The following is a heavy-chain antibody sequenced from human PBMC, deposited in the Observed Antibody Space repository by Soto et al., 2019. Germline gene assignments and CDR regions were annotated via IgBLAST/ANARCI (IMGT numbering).Heavy chain of an antibody. CDR3: AREASAVISLDY. J-gene: IGHJ4*02. CDR1: GYIFTAYS. D-gene: IGHD4-4*01. Sequence: QVQLEHSATEVKKPGASVKVSCKASGYIFTAYSMHWVRQAPGQGLEWVGWVNPNSGDTIYAQKFQGRVTLMTDTSIKTAYVEVHGLKSDDTATYYCAREASAVISLDYWGQGTLVIVSS. V-gene: IGHV1-2*02. CDR2: VNPNSGDT.